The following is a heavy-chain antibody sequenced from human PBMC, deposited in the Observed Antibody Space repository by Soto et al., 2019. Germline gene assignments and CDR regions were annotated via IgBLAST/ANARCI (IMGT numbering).Heavy chain of an antibody. V-gene: IGHV2-5*02. CDR3: THSDGDYGLCGY. Sequence: QITLKESGPALVKPTQTLTLTCSFSGFSLTTTGVGVAWIRQPPGKALEWLAVIYWDGDKRYSPSLKTRLTITGDTSKDQVVLTITNVDANDTATYSCTHSDGDYGLCGYWGQGSRVTVSS. CDR2: IYWDGDK. CDR1: GFSLTTTGVG. J-gene: IGHJ4*02. D-gene: IGHD4-17*01.